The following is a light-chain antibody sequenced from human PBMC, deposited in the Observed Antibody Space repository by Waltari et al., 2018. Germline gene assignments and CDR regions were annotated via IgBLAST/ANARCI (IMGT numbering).Light chain of an antibody. CDR3: ASWDDSLNGHWV. Sequence: QSVLTPPPSASGTPGQRVTIPCSGSSSHIGGNTVHWYPQLPGTAPKLLIYRNNQRPSGVPDRFSGSKSGTSASLAISGLRSEDEADYYCASWDDSLNGHWVFGGGTKLTVL. CDR1: SSHIGGNT. CDR2: RNN. V-gene: IGLV1-44*01. J-gene: IGLJ3*02.